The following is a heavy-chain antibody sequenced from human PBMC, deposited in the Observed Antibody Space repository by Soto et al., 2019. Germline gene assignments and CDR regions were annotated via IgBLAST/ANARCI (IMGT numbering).Heavy chain of an antibody. J-gene: IGHJ6*02. CDR2: ISGSGGST. D-gene: IGHD3-10*01. CDR1: GFTFSSYA. CDR3: AKDQGGSDYGSGSYVYYYYYGMDV. Sequence: GGSLRLSCAASGFTFSSYAMSWVRQAPGKGLEWVSAISGSGGSTYYADSVKGRFTISRDNSKNTLYLQMNSLRAEDTAVYYCAKDQGGSDYGSGSYVYYYYYGMDVWGQGTTVTVSS. V-gene: IGHV3-23*01.